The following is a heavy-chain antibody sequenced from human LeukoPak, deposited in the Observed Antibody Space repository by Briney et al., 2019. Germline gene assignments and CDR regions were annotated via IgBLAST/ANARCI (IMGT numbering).Heavy chain of an antibody. CDR1: GSTFSSYS. J-gene: IGHJ4*02. Sequence: PGGSLRLSCAASGSTFSSYSMCWVRQAPGKGPEWVSGIKESGDITYYADSVKGRFTISRDNSKNTLYLQMNSLRAEDTAKYYCAKYCSGATCSGYWGQGTLVTVSS. CDR3: AKYCSGATCSGY. V-gene: IGHV3-23*01. D-gene: IGHD2-15*01. CDR2: IKESGDIT.